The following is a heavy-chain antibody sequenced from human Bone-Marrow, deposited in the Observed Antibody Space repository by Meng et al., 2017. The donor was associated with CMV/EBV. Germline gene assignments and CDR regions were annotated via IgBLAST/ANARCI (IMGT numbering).Heavy chain of an antibody. Sequence: ASVKVSCKASGYTFTSYGISWVRQAPGQGLEWMGWISAYNGNTNYAQKLQGRVTMTTDTSTSTAYMELRSLRSDDTAVYYCASSSLGTVLYYFDYWGQGTLVTVSS. CDR3: ASSSLGTVLYYFDY. J-gene: IGHJ4*02. CDR1: GYTFTSYG. CDR2: ISAYNGNT. V-gene: IGHV1-18*01. D-gene: IGHD2/OR15-2a*01.